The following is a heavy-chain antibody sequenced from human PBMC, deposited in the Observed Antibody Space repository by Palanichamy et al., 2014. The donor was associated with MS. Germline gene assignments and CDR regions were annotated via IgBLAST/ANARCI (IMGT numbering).Heavy chain of an antibody. Sequence: RNAWMNWVRQAPGKGLEWVGRIKSESDGGTRDYAAPVKGRFTISRDDSINTLYLQINSLKTEDTAVYYCTTDTGGGFSSWTLDFDYWGQGTLVTVSS. CDR1: RNAW. CDR3: TTDTGGGFSSWTLDFDY. CDR2: IKSESDGGTR. V-gene: IGHV3-15*01. J-gene: IGHJ4*02. D-gene: IGHD2-8*02.